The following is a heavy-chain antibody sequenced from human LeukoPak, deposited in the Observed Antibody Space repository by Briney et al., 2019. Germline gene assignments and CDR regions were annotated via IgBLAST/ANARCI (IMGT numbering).Heavy chain of an antibody. CDR2: ISSSSSYI. Sequence: GGSLRLSCAASGFTFSSYSMSWVRQAPGKGLEWVSSISSSSSYIYYADSVKGRFTISRDNAKNSLYLQMNSLRAEDTAVYHCARSRHYYGSGSYYYYGMDVWGKGTTVTVSS. V-gene: IGHV3-21*01. CDR3: ARSRHYYGSGSYYYYGMDV. D-gene: IGHD3-10*01. J-gene: IGHJ6*04. CDR1: GFTFSSYS.